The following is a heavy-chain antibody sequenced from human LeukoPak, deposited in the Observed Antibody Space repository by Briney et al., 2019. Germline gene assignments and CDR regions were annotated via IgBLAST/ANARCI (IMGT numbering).Heavy chain of an antibody. CDR3: ARDLYSSPFRNARIAPTLDY. CDR1: GFTFNNFA. V-gene: IGHV3-30*04. D-gene: IGHD6-13*01. J-gene: IGHJ4*02. CDR2: ISYDGFTK. Sequence: PGRSLRLSCAASGFTFNNFALHWVRQAPGKGLEWVALISYDGFTKYYADSVKGRFSISRETSENTLYLRLNSLRREDTAIYYCARDLYSSPFRNARIAPTLDYWGQGTLVTVSS.